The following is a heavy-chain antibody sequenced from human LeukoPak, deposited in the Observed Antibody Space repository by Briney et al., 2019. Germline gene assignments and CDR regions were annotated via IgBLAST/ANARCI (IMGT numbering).Heavy chain of an antibody. V-gene: IGHV3-23*01. D-gene: IGHD5-18*01. Sequence: GGSLRLSCAASGFTFSSYAMSWVRQAPGKGLEWVSAISGSGGSTYYADSVKGRFTISRDNSKNTLYLQMNSLRAEDTAVYYCAKEGTWIQLWPQYYFDYWGQGTLVTVSS. CDR2: ISGSGGST. J-gene: IGHJ4*02. CDR3: AKEGTWIQLWPQYYFDY. CDR1: GFTFSSYA.